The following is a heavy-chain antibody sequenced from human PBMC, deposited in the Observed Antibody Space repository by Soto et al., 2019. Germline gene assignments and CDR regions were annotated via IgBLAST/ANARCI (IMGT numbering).Heavy chain of an antibody. Sequence: SETLSLTCTVSGGSISSYYWSWIRQPAGKGLEWIGRIYTSGSTNYNPSLKSRVTMSVDTSKNQFSLKLSSVTAADTAVYYCAREVPLNAYVWGSYRYNWFDPWGQGTLVTVSS. CDR2: IYTSGST. D-gene: IGHD3-16*02. J-gene: IGHJ5*02. CDR3: AREVPLNAYVWGSYRYNWFDP. V-gene: IGHV4-4*07. CDR1: GGSISSYY.